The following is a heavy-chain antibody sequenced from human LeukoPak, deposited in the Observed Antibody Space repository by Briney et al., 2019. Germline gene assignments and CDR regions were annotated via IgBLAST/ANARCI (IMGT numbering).Heavy chain of an antibody. CDR1: GYSFSGYY. J-gene: IGHJ4*02. CDR3: ARESAGGSWPDY. Sequence: GASVKVSCKASGYSFSGYYLRWVRQAPGQGLEWMGRIKPNSGATDYAQKFQDRVTMTRDTSTGTAYMEVSWLRSGETAVYYCARESAGGSWPDYWGQGTLVTVSS. CDR2: IKPNSGAT. D-gene: IGHD6-13*01. V-gene: IGHV1-2*06.